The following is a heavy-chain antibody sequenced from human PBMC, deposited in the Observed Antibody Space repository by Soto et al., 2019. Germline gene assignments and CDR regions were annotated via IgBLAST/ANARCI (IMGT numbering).Heavy chain of an antibody. J-gene: IGHJ4*02. Sequence: QLQLQESGPGLVRPSETLSLTCTVSGDSITSNNFYWGWIRQAPGLGLEWIGSSSHGGSTYYNPSLKSRVTVSVDTSKNQYSLRLSSVTAADTAVYFCARPLAGQTVVGLAHWGQGTLVTVSS. V-gene: IGHV4-39*01. CDR3: ARPLAGQTVVGLAH. CDR2: SSHGGST. D-gene: IGHD2-15*01. CDR1: GDSITSNNFY.